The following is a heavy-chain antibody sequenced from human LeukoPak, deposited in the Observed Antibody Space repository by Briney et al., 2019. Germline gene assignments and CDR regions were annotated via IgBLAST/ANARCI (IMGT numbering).Heavy chain of an antibody. V-gene: IGHV4-39*01. J-gene: IGHJ3*01. CDR3: ATHVAGFGGTMGPFGV. Sequence: SETLSLTCTVSGGSISSGAYFWGWIRQPPGKGPEWIGSIFYSGSTYYNPSLESRVTISLDTSKNQFSLRLTSVIAADTAVYYCATHVAGFGGTMGPFGVWGQGTKVTVSS. CDR2: IFYSGST. D-gene: IGHD1/OR15-1a*01. CDR1: GGSISSGAYF.